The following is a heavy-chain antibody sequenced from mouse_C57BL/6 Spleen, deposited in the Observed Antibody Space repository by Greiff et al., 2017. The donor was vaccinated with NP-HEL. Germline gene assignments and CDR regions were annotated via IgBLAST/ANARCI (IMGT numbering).Heavy chain of an antibody. J-gene: IGHJ2*01. V-gene: IGHV1-26*01. CDR1: GYTFTDYY. D-gene: IGHD4-1*01. CDR3: ATNWDVGLDY. Sequence: EVQLQQSGPELVKPGASVKISCKASGYTFTDYYMNWVKQSHGKSLEWIGDINPNNGGTSYNQKFKGKATLTVDKSSSTAYMELRSLTSEDSAVYYCATNWDVGLDYWGQGTTLTVSS. CDR2: INPNNGGT.